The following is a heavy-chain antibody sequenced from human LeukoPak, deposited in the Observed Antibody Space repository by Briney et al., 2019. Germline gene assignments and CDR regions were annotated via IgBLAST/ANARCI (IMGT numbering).Heavy chain of an antibody. Sequence: KTSGSLSLTCTVSGGSNSSYYWSWIRQPPGKGLDWIGYISYSGTTNYNPSLKSRVTISLDTSKKQLSLKLSSVTAADTAVYYCARVSCTSTSCPGWIDPWGQGTLVTVS. CDR1: GGSNSSYY. D-gene: IGHD2-2*01. CDR3: ARVSCTSTSCPGWIDP. CDR2: ISYSGTT. J-gene: IGHJ5*02. V-gene: IGHV4-59*01.